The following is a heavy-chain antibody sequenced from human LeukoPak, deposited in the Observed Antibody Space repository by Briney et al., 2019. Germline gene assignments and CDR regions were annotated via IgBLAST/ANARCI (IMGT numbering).Heavy chain of an antibody. J-gene: IGHJ5*02. V-gene: IGHV1-69*05. CDR3: ASRNYDSSGYYLNNWFDP. CDR2: IIPIFGTA. CDR1: GGTFSSYA. D-gene: IGHD3-22*01. Sequence: SSVKVSCKASGGTFSSYAISWVRQAPGQGLEWMGGIIPIFGTANYAQKFQGRVTITTDESTSTDYMELSSLRSEDTAVYYCASRNYDSSGYYLNNWFDPWGQGTLVTVSS.